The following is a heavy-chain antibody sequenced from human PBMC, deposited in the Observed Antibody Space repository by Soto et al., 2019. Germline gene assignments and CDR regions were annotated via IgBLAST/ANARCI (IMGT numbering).Heavy chain of an antibody. V-gene: IGHV4-39*01. CDR1: GSSISSRGYY. J-gene: IGHJ4*02. Sequence: QLQVQESGPGLVKPSETLSLTCTVSGSSISSRGYYWGWIRQPPGKGLEWIGSMYYGVSTYYNPSLKSRVTVSVDASKNQFSLNLSSVTAADTAVYYCARLPSRHLVDYWGQGTLVTVSS. D-gene: IGHD3-3*02. CDR2: MYYGVST. CDR3: ARLPSRHLVDY.